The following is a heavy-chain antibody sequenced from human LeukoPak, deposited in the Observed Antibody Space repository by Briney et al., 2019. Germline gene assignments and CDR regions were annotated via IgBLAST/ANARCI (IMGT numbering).Heavy chain of an antibody. J-gene: IGHJ4*02. CDR3: ARKGLPDY. CDR1: GFTFSSNW. V-gene: IGHV3-74*01. CDR2: INGDGSST. Sequence: GGSLRLSCAASGFTFSSNWMHWVRHAPGKGLVWVSQINGDGSSTNYADSVKGRFTISRDNAKNSLYLQMNSLRAEDTAVYYCARKGLPDYWGQGTLVTVSS.